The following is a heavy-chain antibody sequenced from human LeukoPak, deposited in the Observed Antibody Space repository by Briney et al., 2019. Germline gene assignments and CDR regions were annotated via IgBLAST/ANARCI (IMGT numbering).Heavy chain of an antibody. CDR1: RYTFTGYY. CDR2: INPNSGGT. V-gene: IGHV1-2*02. CDR3: ARVGTGKSSGWTGYFDY. Sequence: GASVKVTCKASRYTFTGYYMHWVRQAPGQGLEWMGWINPNSGGTNYAQKFQGRVTMTRDTSISTAYMELSRLRSDDTAVYYCARVGTGKSSGWTGYFDYWGQGTLVTVSS. D-gene: IGHD6-19*01. J-gene: IGHJ4*02.